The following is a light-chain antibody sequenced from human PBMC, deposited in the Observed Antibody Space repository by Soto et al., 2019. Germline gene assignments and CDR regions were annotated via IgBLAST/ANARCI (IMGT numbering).Light chain of an antibody. CDR3: QQRSNWPPWT. J-gene: IGKJ1*01. V-gene: IGKV3D-20*02. CDR1: QSVSTSF. CDR2: GAF. Sequence: PGERATLSCRASQSVSTSFLAWYQQKPGQAPRLLIYGAFSRATGIPARFSGSGSGTDFTLTISSLEPEDFAVYYCQQRSNWPPWTFGQGTKVDIK.